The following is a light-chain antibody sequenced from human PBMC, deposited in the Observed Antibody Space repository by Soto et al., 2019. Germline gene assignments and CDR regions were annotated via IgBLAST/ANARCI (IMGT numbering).Light chain of an antibody. CDR3: FSFTTDWTHV. J-gene: IGLJ1*01. Sequence: QSALTQPASVSGSPGQSITISCTGTSSDVGAYNYVSWFQQHPGKAPTLIISEVSNRPSGVSNRFSGSKSGNAASLTISGLPAEDEADYFCFSFTTDWTHVFGTGTKVT. CDR1: SSDVGAYNY. V-gene: IGLV2-14*01. CDR2: EVS.